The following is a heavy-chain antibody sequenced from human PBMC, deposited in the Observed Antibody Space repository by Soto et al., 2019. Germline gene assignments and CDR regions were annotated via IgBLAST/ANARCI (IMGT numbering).Heavy chain of an antibody. CDR2: INAGNGNT. Sequence: ASVKVSCKASGYTFTSYAMHWVRQAPGQRLELMGWINAGNGNTKFSQKFQGRVTITRDTSASTAYMELSSLRSEDTAVYYCARALVKYSSMYYFDYWGQGTLVTVSS. J-gene: IGHJ4*02. D-gene: IGHD6-13*01. CDR1: GYTFTSYA. V-gene: IGHV1-3*01. CDR3: ARALVKYSSMYYFDY.